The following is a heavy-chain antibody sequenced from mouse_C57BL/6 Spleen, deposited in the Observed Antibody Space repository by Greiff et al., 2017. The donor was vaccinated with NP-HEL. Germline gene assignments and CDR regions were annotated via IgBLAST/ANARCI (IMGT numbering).Heavy chain of an antibody. J-gene: IGHJ2*01. CDR2: IYPGDGDT. D-gene: IGHD1-1*01. V-gene: IGHV1-82*01. Sequence: VQLQESGPELVKPGASVKISCKASGYAFSSSWMNWVKQRPGKGLEWIGRIYPGDGDTNYNGKFKGKATLTADKSSSTAYMQLSSLTSEDSAVYFCAATVDHYCDYWGQGTTLTVSS. CDR1: GYAFSSSW. CDR3: AATVDHYCDY.